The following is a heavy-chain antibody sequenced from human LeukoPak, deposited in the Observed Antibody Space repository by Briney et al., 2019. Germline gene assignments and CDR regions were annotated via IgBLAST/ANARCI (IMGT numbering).Heavy chain of an antibody. J-gene: IGHJ6*03. CDR3: AKGSGWEASYFYYYMDV. Sequence: GGSLRLSCAASGFTFNSYGIHWVRQAPGKGLEWVAFIRYDGSSKYYVDSVKGRFTISRDNSKNTLYLQMNSLRAEDTAVYFCAKGSGWEASYFYYYMDVWGKGTTVTVSS. CDR1: GFTFNSYG. V-gene: IGHV3-30*02. CDR2: IRYDGSSK. D-gene: IGHD1-26*01.